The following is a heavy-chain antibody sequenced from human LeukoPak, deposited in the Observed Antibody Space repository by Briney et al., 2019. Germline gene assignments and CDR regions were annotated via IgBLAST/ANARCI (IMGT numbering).Heavy chain of an antibody. CDR3: ARENYDLAGEDYYYYGMDV. D-gene: IGHD3-3*01. J-gene: IGHJ6*02. CDR2: IIPILGIA. V-gene: IGHV1-69*04. Sequence: SVKVSCKASGGTFSSYAISWVRQAPGQGLEWMGRIIPILGIANYAQKFQGGVTITADKSTSTAYMELSSLRSEDTAVYYCARENYDLAGEDYYYYGMDVWGQGTTVTVSS. CDR1: GGTFSSYA.